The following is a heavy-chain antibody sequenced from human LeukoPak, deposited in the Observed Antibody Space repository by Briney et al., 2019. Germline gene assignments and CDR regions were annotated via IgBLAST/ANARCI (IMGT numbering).Heavy chain of an antibody. CDR3: ARDGRGFGELSDFDY. Sequence: ASVKVSCKASGYTFTSYGISWVRQAPGQGLEWMGWISAYNGNTNYARKLQGRVTMTTDTSTSTAYMELRSLRSDDTAVYYCARDGRGFGELSDFDYWGQGTLVTVSS. CDR1: GYTFTSYG. J-gene: IGHJ4*02. V-gene: IGHV1-18*01. CDR2: ISAYNGNT. D-gene: IGHD3-10*01.